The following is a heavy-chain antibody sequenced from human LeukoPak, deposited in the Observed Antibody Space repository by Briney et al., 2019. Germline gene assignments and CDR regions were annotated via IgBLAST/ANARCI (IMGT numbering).Heavy chain of an antibody. J-gene: IGHJ4*02. CDR1: GNTFTSSG. CDR3: AILRGSGWDWG. D-gene: IGHD6-19*01. CDR2: ISGYNGNT. V-gene: IGHV1-18*01. Sequence: ASVKVSCKASGNTFTSSGISWVRQAPGQGLEWMGWISGYNGNTNYAQKFQGRVTMTTDTSTSTAYMELRSLRSDDTAIYYCAILRGSGWDWGGGRGPVVPVS.